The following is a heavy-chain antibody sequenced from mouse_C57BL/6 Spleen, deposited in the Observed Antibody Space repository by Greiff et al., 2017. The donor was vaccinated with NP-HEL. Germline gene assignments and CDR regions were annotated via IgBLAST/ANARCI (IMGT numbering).Heavy chain of an antibody. V-gene: IGHV1-82*01. J-gene: IGHJ2*01. Sequence: VQLQQSGPELVKPGASVKISCKASGYAFSSSWMNWVKQRPGKGLEWIGRIYPGDGDTNYNGKFKGKATLTADKSSSTAYMQLSSLTSEDSAVYFCARGVTTVRGYYFDYWGQVTTLTVSS. CDR3: ARGVTTVRGYYFDY. CDR1: GYAFSSSW. CDR2: IYPGDGDT. D-gene: IGHD1-1*01.